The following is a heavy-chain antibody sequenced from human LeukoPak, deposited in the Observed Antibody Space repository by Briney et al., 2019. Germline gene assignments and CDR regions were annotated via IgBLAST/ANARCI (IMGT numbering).Heavy chain of an antibody. J-gene: IGHJ4*02. Sequence: GGSLRLSCAASGFTFSSYGMHWVRQAPAKGLEWVAVISYDGSNKYYADSVKGRFTISRDNSKNTLYLQMNSLRAEDTAVYYCAKDRGSGYCSSTSCFSFDYWGQGILVTASS. D-gene: IGHD2-2*01. CDR1: GFTFSSYG. CDR2: ISYDGSNK. V-gene: IGHV3-30*18. CDR3: AKDRGSGYCSSTSCFSFDY.